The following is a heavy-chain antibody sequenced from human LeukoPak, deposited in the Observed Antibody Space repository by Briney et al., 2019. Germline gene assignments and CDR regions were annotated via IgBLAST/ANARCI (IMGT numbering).Heavy chain of an antibody. V-gene: IGHV3-21*01. CDR1: GFTFSNAY. D-gene: IGHD1-1*01. CDR3: ARALTTLTYEGY. J-gene: IGHJ4*02. CDR2: ISSSSSYI. Sequence: GGSLRLSCAASGFTFSNAYMNWVRQAPGKRLEWVSSISSSSSYIYYADSVKGRFTISRDNAKNSLYLQMNSLRAEDTAVYYCARALTTLTYEGYWGQGTLVTVSS.